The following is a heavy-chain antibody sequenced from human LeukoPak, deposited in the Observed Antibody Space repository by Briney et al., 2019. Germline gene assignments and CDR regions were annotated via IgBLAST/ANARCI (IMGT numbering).Heavy chain of an antibody. Sequence: ATVKVSCKASGYTFTGYYMHWVRQAPGQGLEWMGWINPNSGGTNYAQKFQGRVTMTRDTPISTAYMELSRLRSDDTAVYYCASADPYSTVVTPFSYMDVWGKGTTVTVSS. CDR2: INPNSGGT. CDR1: GYTFTGYY. V-gene: IGHV1-2*02. J-gene: IGHJ6*03. D-gene: IGHD4-23*01. CDR3: ASADPYSTVVTPFSYMDV.